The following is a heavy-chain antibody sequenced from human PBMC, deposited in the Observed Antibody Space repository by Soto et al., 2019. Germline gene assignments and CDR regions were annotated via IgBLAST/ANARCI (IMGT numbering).Heavy chain of an antibody. V-gene: IGHV5-51*01. CDR1: AYRFTTAW. Sequence: XXSLKISCETSAYRFTTAWIGWVRQMPGKGLEFVGXIHPIXSDTRYNTSFQXXVTISAAXXINTAYPQWSSLNDSDTAMYYCARQHPDDAFDVWGQGTMVTVS. CDR3: ARQHPDDAFDV. CDR2: IHPIXSDT. J-gene: IGHJ3*01.